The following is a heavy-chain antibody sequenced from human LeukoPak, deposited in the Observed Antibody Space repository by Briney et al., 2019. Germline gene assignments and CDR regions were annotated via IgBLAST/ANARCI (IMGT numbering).Heavy chain of an antibody. CDR3: ARGSSWGVDY. CDR1: GFTFSSYS. J-gene: IGHJ4*02. Sequence: GESLRLSCAASGFTFSSYSMNWVRQAPGKGLEWVSYISSSSSTIYYADSVKGRFTISRDNAKNSLYLHMNSLRAEDTAVYYCARGSSWGVDYWGQGTLVIVSS. D-gene: IGHD6-13*01. V-gene: IGHV3-48*01. CDR2: ISSSSSTI.